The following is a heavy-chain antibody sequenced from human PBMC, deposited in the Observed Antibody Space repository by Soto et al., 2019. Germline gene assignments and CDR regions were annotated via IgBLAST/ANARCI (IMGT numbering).Heavy chain of an antibody. CDR1: GVSISNYY. CDR2: ISISGNT. CDR3: ASMGPTIDY. J-gene: IGHJ4*02. Sequence: SETLSLTCTVSGVSISNYYWNWIRQPAGKALEWIGRISISGNTNSNPSLKSRVTMSLDTSKNQVALKLRSVTAADTAVYYCASMGPTIDYWGQGTLVTVSS. D-gene: IGHD1-26*01. V-gene: IGHV4-4*07.